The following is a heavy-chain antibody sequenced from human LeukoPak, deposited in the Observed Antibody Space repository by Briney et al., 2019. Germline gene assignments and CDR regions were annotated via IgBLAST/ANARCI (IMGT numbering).Heavy chain of an antibody. Sequence: SETLSLTCTVSGGSISSYYWSWIRQPPGKGLEWIGYIYYSGSTSYSPSLTSRVTISVDTSKNQFSLRLTSVTAADTAVYYCARQRIAVTFDYWGQGTLVTVSS. CDR3: ARQRIAVTFDY. CDR1: GGSISSYY. J-gene: IGHJ4*02. V-gene: IGHV4-59*08. CDR2: IYYSGST. D-gene: IGHD6-19*01.